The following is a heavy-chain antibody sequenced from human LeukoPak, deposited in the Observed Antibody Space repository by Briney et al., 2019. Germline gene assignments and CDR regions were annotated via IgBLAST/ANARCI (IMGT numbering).Heavy chain of an antibody. Sequence: GGSLRLSCAASGFTFSSYWMSWVRQAPGKGLEWVANIKQDGSEKYYVDSVKGRFTISRDNAKNSLYLQMNSLRAEDTAVYYCARVLSIAAAGTSSYFDCWGQGTLVTVSS. CDR3: ARVLSIAAAGTSSYFDC. D-gene: IGHD6-13*01. V-gene: IGHV3-7*01. J-gene: IGHJ4*02. CDR1: GFTFSSYW. CDR2: IKQDGSEK.